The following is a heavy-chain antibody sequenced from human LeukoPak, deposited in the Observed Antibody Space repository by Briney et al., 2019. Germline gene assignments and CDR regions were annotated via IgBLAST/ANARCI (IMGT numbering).Heavy chain of an antibody. CDR1: GYTCTSYY. D-gene: IGHD3-22*01. CDR2: INPSGGST. CDR3: ARNSYDSSGYYQPSSFDY. Sequence: ASVKVSCKASGYTCTSYYMHWVRQAPGQGREWMGIINPSGGSTSYAQKFQGRVTMTRDTSTSTVYMELSSLRSEDTAVYYCARNSYDSSGYYQPSSFDYWGQGTLVTVSS. V-gene: IGHV1-46*01. J-gene: IGHJ4*02.